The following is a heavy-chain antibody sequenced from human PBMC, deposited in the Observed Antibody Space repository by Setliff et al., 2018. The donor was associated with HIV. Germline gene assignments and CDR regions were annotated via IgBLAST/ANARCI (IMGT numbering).Heavy chain of an antibody. V-gene: IGHV4-59*11. Sequence: SETLSLTCTVSGASISSHYWSWIRQSPGKGLEWIGSIYYSETTNNNPSLKSRVTMSVDTSKNQLSLKLRSVTPADTAVYYCARGTLYYDYVWGTPFPFDYWGQGTLVTVSS. CDR2: IYYSETT. J-gene: IGHJ4*02. CDR1: GASISSHY. CDR3: ARGTLYYDYVWGTPFPFDY. D-gene: IGHD3-16*01.